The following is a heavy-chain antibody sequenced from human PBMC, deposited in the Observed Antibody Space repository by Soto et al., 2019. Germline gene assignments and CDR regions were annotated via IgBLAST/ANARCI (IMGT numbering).Heavy chain of an antibody. J-gene: IGHJ3*02. CDR2: IIPIFGTA. V-gene: IGHV1-69*13. Sequence: SVKVSCKASGGTFSSYAISWVRQAPGQGLEWMGGIIPIFGTANYAQKFQGRVTITADESTSTAYMELSSLRSEDTAVYYCARGVPSTVTMYGAFDIWGKGPMVTVSS. CDR3: ARGVPSTVTMYGAFDI. D-gene: IGHD4-17*01. CDR1: GGTFSSYA.